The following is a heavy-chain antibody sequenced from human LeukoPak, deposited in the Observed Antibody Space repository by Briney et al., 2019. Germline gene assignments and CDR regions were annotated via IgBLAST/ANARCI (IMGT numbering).Heavy chain of an antibody. J-gene: IGHJ4*02. CDR2: ISRSDSTI. V-gene: IGHV3-48*01. Sequence: PGGSLRLSCEASGFTFSSYSMNWVRQAPGKGLEWVSYISRSDSTIYYADSVKGRFTISRDNAKNSLYLQMNSLRAEDTAVYYCARQDTAMADYWGQGTLVTVSS. CDR1: GFTFSSYS. D-gene: IGHD5-18*01. CDR3: ARQDTAMADY.